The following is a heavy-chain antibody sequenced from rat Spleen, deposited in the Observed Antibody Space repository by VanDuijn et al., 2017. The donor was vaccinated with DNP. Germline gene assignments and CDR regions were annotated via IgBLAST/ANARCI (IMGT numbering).Heavy chain of an antibody. V-gene: IGHV2-6*01. CDR1: GFSLTSYT. Sequence: QVQLKESGPGLVQPSQTLSLTCTVSGFSLTSYTVSWVRQPPGKGLEWIAAISSGGSTYYNSALKSRLSISRDTPKSQVFLKMNSLQTEDTAIYVCARGGSYAMDAWGQGTSVTVSS. J-gene: IGHJ4*01. CDR3: ARGGSYAMDA. D-gene: IGHD1-12*02. CDR2: ISSGGST.